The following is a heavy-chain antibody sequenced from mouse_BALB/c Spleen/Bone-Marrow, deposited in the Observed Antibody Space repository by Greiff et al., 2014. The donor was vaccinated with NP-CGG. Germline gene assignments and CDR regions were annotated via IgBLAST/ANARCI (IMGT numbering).Heavy chain of an antibody. CDR2: INPSSGYT. CDR3: ARSYYDYDRAWFAY. D-gene: IGHD2-4*01. V-gene: IGHV1-4*01. CDR1: GYTFTSYT. Sequence: VQLQQSGAELARPGASVKMSCKASGYTFTSYTMHWVKQRPGQGLEWIGYINPSSGYTNYNQKFKDKATLTADKSSSTAYMQLSSLTSEDSVVYYCARSYYDYDRAWFAYWAKGLWSLSLQ. J-gene: IGHJ3*01.